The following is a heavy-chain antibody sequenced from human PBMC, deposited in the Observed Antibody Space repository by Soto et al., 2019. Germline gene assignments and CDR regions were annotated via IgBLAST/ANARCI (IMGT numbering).Heavy chain of an antibody. D-gene: IGHD4-17*01. CDR2: IDWDDEK. CDR1: GFSLTASETR. J-gene: IGHJ4*02. CDR3: AGRIRGDYSFEF. V-gene: IGHV2-70*04. Sequence: SGPTLVNPTQTLTLTCTISGFSLTASETRVSWIRQPPGKSLEWLARIDWDDEKFYRTSLKRRLTISRDTSKNQVVLTITNMDPVDTANYYCAGRIRGDYSFEFWGQGALLTV.